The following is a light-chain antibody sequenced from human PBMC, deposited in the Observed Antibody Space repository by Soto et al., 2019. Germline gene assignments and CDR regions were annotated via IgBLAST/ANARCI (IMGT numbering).Light chain of an antibody. CDR1: SRDVGGYNY. CDR2: EVS. V-gene: IGLV2-14*01. CDR3: SSYTSSSTLV. J-gene: IGLJ3*02. Sequence: QSVLTQPASVSGSPGQSITISCTGTSRDVGGYNYVSWYQQHPGKAPKLMIYEVSNRPSGVSNRLSGSKSGNTASLTISGLPAEGEADYYCSSYTSSSTLVFGGGTQLTVL.